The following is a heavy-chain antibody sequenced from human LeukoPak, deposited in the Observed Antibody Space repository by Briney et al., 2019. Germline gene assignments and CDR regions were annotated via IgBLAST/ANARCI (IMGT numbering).Heavy chain of an antibody. CDR2: IYYSGST. Sequence: SETLSITCTVSGGSISSNYWSWIRQPPGKALYRIGHIYYSGSTKYNPSLQSRVTISLDTSKNQFSLKLRSLTAADTAVYYCARGSTVLYYYYYMDVWGKGTTVTVSS. D-gene: IGHD4-17*01. CDR1: GGSISSNY. CDR3: ARGSTVLYYYYYMDV. V-gene: IGHV4-59*01. J-gene: IGHJ6*03.